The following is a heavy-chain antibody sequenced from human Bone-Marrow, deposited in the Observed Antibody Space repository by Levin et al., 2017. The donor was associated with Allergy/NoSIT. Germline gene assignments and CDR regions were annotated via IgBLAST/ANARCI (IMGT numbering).Heavy chain of an antibody. CDR1: GFIFEDYT. J-gene: IGHJ3*01. CDR2: ISWNSGDK. Sequence: SCAASGFIFEDYTMHWVRQAPGEGLEWLSGISWNSGDKFYADSVKGRFSISRDNAKKSLHLQITDLTTDDTALYYCTKDIKSRSRNAFDVWGQGTMVTVSS. V-gene: IGHV3-9*01. CDR3: TKDIKSRSRNAFDV.